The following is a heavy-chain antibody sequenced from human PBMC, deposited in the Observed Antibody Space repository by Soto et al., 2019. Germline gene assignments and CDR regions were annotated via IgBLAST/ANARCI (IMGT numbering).Heavy chain of an antibody. J-gene: IGHJ4*02. CDR3: TRSTYYDFWSGPDY. CDR2: IRSKAYGGTT. CDR1: EFTSCCCA. D-gene: IGHD3-3*01. V-gene: IGHV3-49*03. Sequence: WLLLRLSCRAGEFTSCCCAVSRFRKAPGKGLEWVGFIRSKAYGGTTEYAASVKGRFTISRDDSKSIAYLQMNSLKTEDTVVYYCTRSTYYDFWSGPDYWGQGTLVTVSS.